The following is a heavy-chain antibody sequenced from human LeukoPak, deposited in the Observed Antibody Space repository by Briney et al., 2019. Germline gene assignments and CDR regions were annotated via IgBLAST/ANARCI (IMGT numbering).Heavy chain of an antibody. V-gene: IGHV4-39*01. J-gene: IGHJ5*02. D-gene: IGHD2-2*01. CDR1: GGSISSSSYY. Sequence: TSETLSLTCTVSGGSISSSSYYWGWISQPPGKGLEWIGSIYYSGSTYYNPSLKSRVTISVDASKNQFSLKLSSVTAADTAVYYCARRDRYQLPYNWFDPWGQGTLVTVSS. CDR2: IYYSGST. CDR3: ARRDRYQLPYNWFDP.